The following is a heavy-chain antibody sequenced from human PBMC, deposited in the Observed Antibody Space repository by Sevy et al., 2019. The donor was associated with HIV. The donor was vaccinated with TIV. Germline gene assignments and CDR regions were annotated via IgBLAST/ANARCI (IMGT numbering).Heavy chain of an antibody. CDR2: IWYGGSK. Sequence: GGSLRLSCTASGFPFRGYGMHWVRQAPGKGLEWVAAIWYGGSKNYGDSVKGRFTISRDDSKNTLFLQMSSLRAEDTAVYYSVSGPYCSTSNCPFDYWGQGALVTVSS. J-gene: IGHJ4*02. CDR1: GFPFRGYG. D-gene: IGHD2-2*01. CDR3: VSGPYCSTSNCPFDY. V-gene: IGHV3-33*08.